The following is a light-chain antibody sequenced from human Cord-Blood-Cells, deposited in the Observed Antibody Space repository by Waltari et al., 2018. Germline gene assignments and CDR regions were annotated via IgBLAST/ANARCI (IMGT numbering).Light chain of an antibody. V-gene: IGLV2-23*02. CDR3: CSYAGSSTFVV. Sequence: QSALTQPASVSGSPGQSITISCTGTSSHVGSYNLVSLYQQHPGKAPKLMIYEVSKRPSGVSNRFSGSKSGNTASLTISGLQAEDEADYYCCSYAGSSTFVVFGGGTKLTVL. CDR2: EVS. J-gene: IGLJ2*01. CDR1: SSHVGSYNL.